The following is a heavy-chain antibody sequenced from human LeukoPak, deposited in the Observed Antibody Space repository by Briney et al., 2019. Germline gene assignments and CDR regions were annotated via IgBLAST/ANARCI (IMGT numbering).Heavy chain of an antibody. Sequence: SETLSLTCTVSGGSISSSSYYWGWIRQPPGKGLEWIGSIYYSGSTYYNPSLKSRVTISVDTSKNQFSLKLSSVTAADTAVYYCAGTRLEYSYGLYYYYYGMDVWGQGTTVTVSS. CDR2: IYYSGST. CDR3: AGTRLEYSYGLYYYYYGMDV. V-gene: IGHV4-39*01. J-gene: IGHJ6*02. D-gene: IGHD5-18*01. CDR1: GGSISSSSYY.